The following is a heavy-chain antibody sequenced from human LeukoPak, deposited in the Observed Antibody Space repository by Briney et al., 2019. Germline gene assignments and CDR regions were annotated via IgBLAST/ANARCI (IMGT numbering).Heavy chain of an antibody. D-gene: IGHD5-24*01. CDR3: AREMAATDAFDI. V-gene: IGHV3-33*01. CDR2: IWYDGSNK. J-gene: IGHJ3*02. CDR1: GFTFSNYG. Sequence: GGSLRLSCAASGFTFSNYGMHWVRQAPGKGLEWVAVIWYDGSNKYYADTVKGRFTISRDNSKNTLYLQMNSLRAEDTAVYYCAREMAATDAFDIWGQGTMVTVSS.